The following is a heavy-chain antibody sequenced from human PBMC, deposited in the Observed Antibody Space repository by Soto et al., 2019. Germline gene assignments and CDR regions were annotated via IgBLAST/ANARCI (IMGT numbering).Heavy chain of an antibody. J-gene: IGHJ4*02. CDR2: IYYSGST. V-gene: IGHV4-39*01. Sequence: SETLSLTCTVSGGSISSSSYYWGWIRQPPGKGLEWIGSIYYSGSTYYNPSLKSRVTISVDTSKNQFSLRLSSVTAADTAVYYCAGTYSSHGNFDYWGQGTLVTVSS. CDR1: GGSISSSSYY. CDR3: AGTYSSHGNFDY. D-gene: IGHD6-13*01.